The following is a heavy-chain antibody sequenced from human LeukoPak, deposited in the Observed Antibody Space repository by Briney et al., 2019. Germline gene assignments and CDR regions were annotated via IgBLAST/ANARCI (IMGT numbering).Heavy chain of an antibody. CDR2: INHSGST. CDR1: GVSFSGYY. Sequence: PSETLSLTCAVYGVSFSGYYWSWIRQPPGKGLEWIGEINHSGSTNYNPSLKSRVTISVDTSKNQFSLKLSSVTAADTAVYYCARLDSSGYRRPEGVDYFDYWGQGTLVTVSS. V-gene: IGHV4-34*01. CDR3: ARLDSSGYRRPEGVDYFDY. J-gene: IGHJ4*02. D-gene: IGHD3-22*01.